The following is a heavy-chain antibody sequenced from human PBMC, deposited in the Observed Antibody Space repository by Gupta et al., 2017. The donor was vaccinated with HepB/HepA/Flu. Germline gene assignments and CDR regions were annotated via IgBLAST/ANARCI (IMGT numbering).Heavy chain of an antibody. CDR2: ISDGST. CDR1: GFTFSSYA. J-gene: IGHJ4*02. CDR3: AKQMGSYGPPPRPPDC. Sequence: EVQLLESGGGLVQPGGSLRLSCAASGFTFSSYAMTWVRQAPGKGLEWVSAISDGSTYYADSVKGRFTISRDNSKNTLYLQMNTLRAEDTAVYYCAKQMGSYGPPPRPPDCWGQGILVTVSS. V-gene: IGHV3-23*01. D-gene: IGHD3-16*01.